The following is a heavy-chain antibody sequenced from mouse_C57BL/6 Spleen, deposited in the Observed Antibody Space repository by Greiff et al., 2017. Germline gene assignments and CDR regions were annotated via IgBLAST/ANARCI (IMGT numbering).Heavy chain of an antibody. J-gene: IGHJ1*03. V-gene: IGHV1-11*01. D-gene: IGHD4-1*01. CDR2: IYPVSGET. Sequence: QVQLQQSGAELVSPGASVTLSCKASGYTFTDHIMNWVKKRPGQGLEWIGRIYPVSGETNYNQKFMGKATFSVDQSSSTVYMVLNSLTSEDPAVYYCALATWDGGWYFDVWGKGTTVTVSS. CDR1: GYTFTDHI. CDR3: ALATWDGGWYFDV.